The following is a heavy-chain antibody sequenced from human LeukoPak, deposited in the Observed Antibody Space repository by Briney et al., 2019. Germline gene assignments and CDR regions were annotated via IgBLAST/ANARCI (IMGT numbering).Heavy chain of an antibody. CDR3: ARSFSASNWLDP. Sequence: ASVKVSCKASGYTFTNDGISWARQAPRQGLEWMGWISGYNGNTMYSQKLQGRVTMTTDTSTSTAYMELRSLTSDDTAVYYCARSFSASNWLDPWGQGTLVTVSS. V-gene: IGHV1-18*01. CDR2: ISGYNGNT. CDR1: GYTFTNDG. J-gene: IGHJ5*02.